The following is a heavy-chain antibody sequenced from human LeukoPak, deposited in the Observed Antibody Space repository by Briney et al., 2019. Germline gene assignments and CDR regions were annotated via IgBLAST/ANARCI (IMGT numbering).Heavy chain of an antibody. J-gene: IGHJ4*02. Sequence: GGSLRLSCAASGFTFSSYGMHWVRQAPGKGLEWVAVISYDGSNKYYADSVKGRFTISRDNSKNTLYLQMNSLRAEDTAVHYCASRGFYYDFWSAADYWGQGTLVTVSS. V-gene: IGHV3-30*03. CDR2: ISYDGSNK. CDR1: GFTFSSYG. D-gene: IGHD3-3*01. CDR3: ASRGFYYDFWSAADY.